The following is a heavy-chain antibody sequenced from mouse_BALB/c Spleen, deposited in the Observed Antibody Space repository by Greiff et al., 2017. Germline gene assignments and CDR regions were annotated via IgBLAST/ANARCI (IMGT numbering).Heavy chain of an antibody. Sequence: EVKLVESGGGLVKPGGSLKLSCAASGFTFSDYYMYWVRQTPEKRLEWVATISDGGSYTYYPDSVKGRFTISRDNAKNNLYLQMSSLKSEDTAMYYCAREGITSWFAYWGQGTLVTVSA. CDR3: AREGITSWFAY. J-gene: IGHJ3*01. V-gene: IGHV5-4*02. CDR2: ISDGGSYT. CDR1: GFTFSDYY. D-gene: IGHD2-4*01.